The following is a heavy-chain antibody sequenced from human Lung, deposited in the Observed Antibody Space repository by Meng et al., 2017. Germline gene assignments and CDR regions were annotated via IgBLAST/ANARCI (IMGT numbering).Heavy chain of an antibody. V-gene: IGHV3-30*04. J-gene: IGHJ3*02. CDR1: GFTFSSYA. D-gene: IGHD3-10*01. CDR3: ARDSSGNYLLHAFDI. CDR2: ISYDGSNK. Sequence: GESLKISCAASGFTFSSYAMHWVRQAPGKGLEWVAVISYDGSNKYYADSVKGRFTISRDNSKNTLYLQMNSLRAEDTAVYYCARDSSGNYLLHAFDIWGQGTMVTVSS.